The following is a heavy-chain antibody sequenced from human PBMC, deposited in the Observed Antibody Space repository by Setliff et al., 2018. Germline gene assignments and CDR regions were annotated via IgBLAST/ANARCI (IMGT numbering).Heavy chain of an antibody. CDR3: APHSRSSDWRALDY. Sequence: GGSLRLSCAASGFTFSSHGMSWVRQAPAKGLEWVSTITSDGGTTWYADSVKGRFTIYRDNSKNILYLQMNSLGAEDTAVYYCAPHSRSSDWRALDYWGQGTLVTVSS. CDR1: GFTFSSHG. CDR2: ITSDGGTT. D-gene: IGHD2-2*01. J-gene: IGHJ4*02. V-gene: IGHV3-23*01.